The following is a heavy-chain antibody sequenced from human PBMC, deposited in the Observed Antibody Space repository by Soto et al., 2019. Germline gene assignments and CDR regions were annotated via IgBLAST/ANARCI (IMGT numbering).Heavy chain of an antibody. CDR1: GFTFSSYA. CDR3: PSPPHIVSSPLGY. D-gene: IGHD5-12*01. Sequence: EVQLLESGGGLVQPGGSLRLSCAASGFTFSSYAMSWVRQAPGKGLEWVSDISGSGGSTYYSDSVKGRFTISRDKSKNTLFLQINSLTADDTAVNYCPSPPHIVSSPLGYWGQGTLVTVSS. CDR2: ISGSGGST. J-gene: IGHJ4*02. V-gene: IGHV3-23*01.